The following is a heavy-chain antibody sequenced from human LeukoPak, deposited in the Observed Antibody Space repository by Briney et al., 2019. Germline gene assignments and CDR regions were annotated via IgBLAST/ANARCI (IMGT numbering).Heavy chain of an antibody. CDR3: ARGNYDYIWGSITGLCWFDP. Sequence: ASVKVSCKASGYTFTSYDINWMRQATGQGLERMGWMNPNNGNTGYAQKFQGRVTMTGNTSISTAYMELSSLISEDTAVYYCARGNYDYIWGSITGLCWFDPWGQGTLVTVSS. V-gene: IGHV1-8*01. CDR2: MNPNNGNT. D-gene: IGHD3-16*01. CDR1: GYTFTSYD. J-gene: IGHJ5*02.